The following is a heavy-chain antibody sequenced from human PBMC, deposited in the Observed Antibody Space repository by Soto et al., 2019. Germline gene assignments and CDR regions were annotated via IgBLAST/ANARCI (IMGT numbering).Heavy chain of an antibody. CDR1: GYTFTGYD. CDR2: INPNSGGT. D-gene: IGHD4-4*01. J-gene: IGHJ3*02. Sequence: ASVNVSCKSSGYTFTGYDIHWVRQAPGQGLEWMGWINPNSGGTNYAQKFQGWVTMTRDTSISTAYMELSRLRSDDTAVYYCARVSNGDAFDIWGQGTMVTVSS. V-gene: IGHV1-2*04. CDR3: ARVSNGDAFDI.